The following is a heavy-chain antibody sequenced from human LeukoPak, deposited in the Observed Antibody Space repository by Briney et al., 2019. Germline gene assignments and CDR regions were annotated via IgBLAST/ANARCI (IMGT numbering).Heavy chain of an antibody. CDR3: ARDGGGGSVVVPGDY. V-gene: IGHV3-21*01. CDR1: GFTFISYT. CDR2: ITSSNYI. D-gene: IGHD2-2*01. J-gene: IGHJ4*02. Sequence: GGSLRLSCAASGFTFISYTMNWVRQAPGKGLEWVSSITSSNYIYYADSVQGRVTISRDIAKNSLYLQMDSLRAEDTAVYYCARDGGGGSVVVPGDYWGQGTLVTVSS.